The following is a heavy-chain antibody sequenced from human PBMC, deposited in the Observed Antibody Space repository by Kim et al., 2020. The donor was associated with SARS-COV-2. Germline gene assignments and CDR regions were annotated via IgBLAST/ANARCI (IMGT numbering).Heavy chain of an antibody. J-gene: IGHJ5*02. CDR2: ISGSGGST. CDR3: AKGVLWFGELFNNWFDP. CDR1: GFTFSSYA. D-gene: IGHD3-10*01. V-gene: IGHV3-23*01. Sequence: GGSLRLSCAASGFTFSSYAMSWVRQAPGKGLEWVSAISGSGGSTYYADSVKGRFTISRDNSKNTLYLQMNSLRAEDTAVYYCAKGVLWFGELFNNWFDPWGQGTLVTVSS.